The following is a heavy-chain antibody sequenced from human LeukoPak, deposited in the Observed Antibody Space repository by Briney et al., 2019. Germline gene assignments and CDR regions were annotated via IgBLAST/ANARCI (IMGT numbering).Heavy chain of an antibody. Sequence: SVKVSCKASGGTFSSYAISWVRQAPGQGLEWMGGIIPIFGTANYAQKFQGRVTITADESTSTAYMELSSLRSEDTAVYYCATGKVQRLYYELSDWFDPWGQGTLVTVSS. V-gene: IGHV1-69*13. D-gene: IGHD3-22*01. CDR1: GGTFSSYA. J-gene: IGHJ5*02. CDR2: IIPIFGTA. CDR3: ATGKVQRLYYELSDWFDP.